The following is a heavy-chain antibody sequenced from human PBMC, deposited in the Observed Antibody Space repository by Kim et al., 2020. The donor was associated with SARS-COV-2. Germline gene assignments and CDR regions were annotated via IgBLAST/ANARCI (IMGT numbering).Heavy chain of an antibody. CDR1: GGSISSSSYY. D-gene: IGHD1-1*01. J-gene: IGHJ5*02. CDR3: AGTTGGWFDP. CDR2: ISYSGST. Sequence: SETLSLTCTVSGGSISSSSYYWGWIRQPPGKGLEWIGSISYSGSTYYNPSLKSLVSISVDTSKNQFSLKLSSVTAADTAVYYCAGTTGGWFDPWGQGSLV. V-gene: IGHV4-39*07.